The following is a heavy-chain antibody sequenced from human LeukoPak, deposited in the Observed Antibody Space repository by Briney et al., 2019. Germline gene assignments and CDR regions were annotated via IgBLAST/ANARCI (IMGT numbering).Heavy chain of an antibody. Sequence: GGSLRLSCAASGFTFSSYAMSWVRQAPGKGLEWVSAISGSGGSTYYADSVKGRFTISRDNSKNRLYLQMNSLRVEDTAVYYCAKYGCSSTSCYTTHDYWGQGTLVTVSS. V-gene: IGHV3-23*01. D-gene: IGHD2-2*02. CDR2: ISGSGGST. CDR3: AKYGCSSTSCYTTHDY. J-gene: IGHJ4*02. CDR1: GFTFSSYA.